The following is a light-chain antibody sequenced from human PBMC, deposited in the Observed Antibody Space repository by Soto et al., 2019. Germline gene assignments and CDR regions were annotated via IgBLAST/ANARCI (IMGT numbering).Light chain of an antibody. V-gene: IGLV1-51*02. CDR3: GTWDSSLSVYV. Sequence: SALKQPPSVSAAAGQKVTITCSGSSSNIGKNYVSWYQQVPGTAPKLLIYEDNIRRSGIPDRFSGSKSGTSATLGITGLQTGDEADYYCGTWDSSLSVYVFGTGTKVTVL. J-gene: IGLJ1*01. CDR1: SSNIGKNY. CDR2: EDN.